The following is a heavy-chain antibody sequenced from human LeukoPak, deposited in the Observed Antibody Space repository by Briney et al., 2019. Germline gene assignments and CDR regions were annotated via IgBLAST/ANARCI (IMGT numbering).Heavy chain of an antibody. CDR2: ISYDGSNK. D-gene: IGHD4-23*01. Sequence: QPGGSLRLSCAASAFTFSSYGMHWVRQAPGKGLEWVAVISYDGSNKYYADSVKGRFTISRDNSKNTLYLQMNSLRAEDTAVYYCAKDRLTTVVMGYLDYWGQGTLVTVSS. J-gene: IGHJ4*02. V-gene: IGHV3-30*19. CDR1: AFTFSSYG. CDR3: AKDRLTTVVMGYLDY.